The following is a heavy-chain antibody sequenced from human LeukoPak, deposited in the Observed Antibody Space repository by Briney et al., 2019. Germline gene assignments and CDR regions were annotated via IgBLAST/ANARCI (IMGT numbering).Heavy chain of an antibody. CDR1: GGSISSYY. Sequence: SETLSLTCTVSGGSISSYYWSWIRQPPGKGLEWIGEINHSGSTNYNPSLKSRVTISVDTSKNQFSLKLSSVTAADTAVYYCARGRMVRGVITYYYYYYMDVWGKGTTVTVSS. V-gene: IGHV4-34*01. CDR3: ARGRMVRGVITYYYYYYMDV. D-gene: IGHD3-10*01. J-gene: IGHJ6*03. CDR2: INHSGST.